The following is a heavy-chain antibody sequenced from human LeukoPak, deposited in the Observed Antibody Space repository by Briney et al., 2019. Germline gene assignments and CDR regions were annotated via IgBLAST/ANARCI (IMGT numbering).Heavy chain of an antibody. Sequence: GGPLRLSCAASGFTFSSYAMSWVRQAPGKGLEWVSAISGSGGSTYYADSVKGRFTISRDNSKNTLYLQMNSLRAEDTAVYYCAKDRGYSSGWYSRDAFDIWGQGTMVTVSS. CDR2: ISGSGGST. CDR3: AKDRGYSSGWYSRDAFDI. D-gene: IGHD6-19*01. J-gene: IGHJ3*02. V-gene: IGHV3-23*01. CDR1: GFTFSSYA.